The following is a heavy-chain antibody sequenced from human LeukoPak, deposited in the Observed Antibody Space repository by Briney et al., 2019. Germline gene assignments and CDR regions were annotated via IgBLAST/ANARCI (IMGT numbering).Heavy chain of an antibody. CDR1: GFTFSSYA. CDR2: ISGGSTHT. V-gene: IGHV3-23*01. J-gene: IGHJ4*02. Sequence: GGSLRLSCAASGFTFSSYAMSWVRQAPGKGLEWVSGISGGSTHTYYADSVKGRFTISRDNSKNTLYLQMNSLRAEDTAVYYCAKLGYCGGDCYTYYFDYWGQGTLVTVSS. D-gene: IGHD2-21*01. CDR3: AKLGYCGGDCYTYYFDY.